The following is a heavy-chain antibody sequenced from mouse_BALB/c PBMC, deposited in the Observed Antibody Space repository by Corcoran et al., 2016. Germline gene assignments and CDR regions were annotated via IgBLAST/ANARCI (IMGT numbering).Heavy chain of an antibody. CDR3: ARADMSTNFDY. D-gene: IGHD2-13*01. CDR1: GYTFTNYG. V-gene: IGHV9-3-1*01. Sequence: QIQLVQSGPELKKPGETVKISCKASGYTFTNYGMNWVKQAPGKGLKWMGWINTYTGEPTYADDFKGRFAFSLETSASTAYLQINHLKNEDTATYFCARADMSTNFDYWGQGTTLTVSS. J-gene: IGHJ2*01. CDR2: INTYTGEP.